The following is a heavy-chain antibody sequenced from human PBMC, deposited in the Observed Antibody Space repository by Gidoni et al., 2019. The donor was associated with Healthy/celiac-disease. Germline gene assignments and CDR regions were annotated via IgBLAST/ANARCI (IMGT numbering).Heavy chain of an antibody. CDR3: ARRDCSSGSCYSWAIDY. CDR2: ISSSSSYI. CDR1: RFPFSSSS. Sequence: EVQLVESGGVLVKPGGALRLPCPASRFPFSSSSMNWVRQAPGKGLGWVSSISSSSSYIDYADSVEGRFTISRDNAKNSLYLQMNSLRAEDTAVYYCARRDCSSGSCYSWAIDYWGQGTLVTVSS. D-gene: IGHD2-15*01. J-gene: IGHJ4*02. V-gene: IGHV3-21*01.